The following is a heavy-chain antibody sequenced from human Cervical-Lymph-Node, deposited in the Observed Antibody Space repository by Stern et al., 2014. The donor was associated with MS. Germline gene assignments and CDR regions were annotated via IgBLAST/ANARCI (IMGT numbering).Heavy chain of an antibody. Sequence: VQLVESGAEVKTPGASVKVSCKASGYTFTRYGIRWARQAPGQGLEWLGGISAYNGNTNYAQKLQGRVTMTTDTSTSTAYMELRSLRSDDTAVYYCARDWSSSSMDYYGMDVWGQGTTVTVSS. V-gene: IGHV1-18*01. CDR1: GYTFTRYG. J-gene: IGHJ6*02. D-gene: IGHD6-13*01. CDR3: ARDWSSSSMDYYGMDV. CDR2: ISAYNGNT.